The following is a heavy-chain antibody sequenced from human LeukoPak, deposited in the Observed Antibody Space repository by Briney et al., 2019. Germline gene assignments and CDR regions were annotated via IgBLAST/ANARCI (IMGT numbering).Heavy chain of an antibody. J-gene: IGHJ4*02. D-gene: IGHD3-22*01. Sequence: PSETLSLTCAVYGGSFSAYYWSWIRQSPGKGLEWIGEINHSGSANYNPSLKSRVTISDDTPKNQFSLRLRSVTAADTALYYCATYYDSSGYYYFDYWGQGSLVTVSS. CDR2: INHSGSA. V-gene: IGHV4-34*01. CDR1: GGSFSAYY. CDR3: ATYYDSSGYYYFDY.